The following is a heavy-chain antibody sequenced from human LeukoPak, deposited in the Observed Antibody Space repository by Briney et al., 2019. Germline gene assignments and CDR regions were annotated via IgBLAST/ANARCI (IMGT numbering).Heavy chain of an antibody. CDR1: GGSFSGYY. D-gene: IGHD6-13*01. CDR3: ARVAPIIAGSYYFDS. Sequence: PSETLSLTCAVYGGSFSGYYWSWIRQPPGKGLEWIGEINHSGSTNYNPSLKSRVTISVDTSKKQFSLKLSSVTAADTALYYCARVAPIIAGSYYFDSWGQGTLVTVSS. J-gene: IGHJ4*02. V-gene: IGHV4-34*01. CDR2: INHSGST.